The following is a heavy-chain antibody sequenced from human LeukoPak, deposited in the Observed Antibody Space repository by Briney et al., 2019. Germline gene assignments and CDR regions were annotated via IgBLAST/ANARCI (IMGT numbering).Heavy chain of an antibody. CDR2: ISSSGSTI. CDR3: ARDLTTYYYDSSGYPDY. Sequence: TGGSLRLSCTASGFTFSDYYVSWIRQAPGKGLEWVSYISSSGSTIYYADSVKGRFTISRDNAKNSLYLQMNSLRAEDTAVYYCARDLTTYYYDSSGYPDYWGQGTLVTVSS. J-gene: IGHJ4*02. D-gene: IGHD3-22*01. V-gene: IGHV3-11*01. CDR1: GFTFSDYY.